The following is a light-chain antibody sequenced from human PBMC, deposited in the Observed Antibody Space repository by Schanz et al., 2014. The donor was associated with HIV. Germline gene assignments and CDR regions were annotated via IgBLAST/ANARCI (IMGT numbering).Light chain of an antibody. CDR3: QSYDHSLSGSSV. V-gene: IGLV1-44*01. J-gene: IGLJ1*01. Sequence: QSVLTQPPSASGAPGQRVTITCSGSSSEVGSKTVNWYKQLPGTAPKLLIYRSDQRPSGVPDRFSGSKSGTSASLAISGLQAEDEADYYCQSYDHSLSGSSVFGTGTKLTVL. CDR2: RSD. CDR1: SSEVGSKT.